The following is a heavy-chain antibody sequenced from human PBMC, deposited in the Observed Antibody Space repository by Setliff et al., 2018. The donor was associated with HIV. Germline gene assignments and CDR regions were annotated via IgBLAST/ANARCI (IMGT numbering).Heavy chain of an antibody. CDR3: AKGFNWGSYYFDY. V-gene: IGHV3-23*01. Sequence: PGGSLRLSCAASGFTFSSYWMSWVRQAPGKGLELIAVISGSGSATTYADSVAGRFTVSRDNSKNMMYLQMGSLRVDDTAIYYCAKGFNWGSYYFDYWGQGTLVTVSS. CDR2: ISGSGSAT. CDR1: GFTFSSYW. J-gene: IGHJ4*02. D-gene: IGHD7-27*01.